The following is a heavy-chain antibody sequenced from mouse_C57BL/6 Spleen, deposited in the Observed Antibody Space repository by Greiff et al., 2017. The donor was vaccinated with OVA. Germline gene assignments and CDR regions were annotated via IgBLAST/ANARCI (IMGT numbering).Heavy chain of an antibody. CDR3: ARDYGSSYGYFDV. Sequence: QVQLKQSGPGLVAPSQSLSITCTVSGFSLTSYGVHWVRQPPGKGLEWLVVIWSDGSTTYNSALKSRLSISKDNSKSQVFLKMNSLQTDDTAMYYCARDYGSSYGYFDVWGTGTTVTVSS. J-gene: IGHJ1*03. CDR1: GFSLTSYG. CDR2: IWSDGST. D-gene: IGHD1-1*01. V-gene: IGHV2-6*03.